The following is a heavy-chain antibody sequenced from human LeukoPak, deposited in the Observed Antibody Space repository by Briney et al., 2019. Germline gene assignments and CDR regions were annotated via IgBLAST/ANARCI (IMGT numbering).Heavy chain of an antibody. CDR2: ISSSGSTI. D-gene: IGHD6-13*01. CDR1: GFTFSSYE. V-gene: IGHV3-48*03. CDR3: ASIAAAGPFDY. Sequence: GGSLRLSCAASGFTFSSYEMNWVRQAPGKGLEWVSYISSSGSTIYYADSVKGRFTISRDNAKKSLYLQMNSLRAEDTAVYYCASIAAAGPFDYWGQGTLVTVSS. J-gene: IGHJ4*02.